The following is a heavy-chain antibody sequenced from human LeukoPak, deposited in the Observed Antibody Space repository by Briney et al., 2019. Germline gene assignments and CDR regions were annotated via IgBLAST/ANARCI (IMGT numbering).Heavy chain of an antibody. CDR2: ITGSGGST. CDR3: AKAPVTSCRGAFCYPFDY. D-gene: IGHD2-15*01. Sequence: GGSLRLSCAASGFTFSSYAMSWVRQAPGKGLEWVSAITGSGGSTYYADSVKGRFTISRDTSRSTLYLQMNSLRAEDAAVYYCAKAPVTSCRGAFCYPFDYWGQGTLVTVSS. CDR1: GFTFSSYA. V-gene: IGHV3-23*01. J-gene: IGHJ4*02.